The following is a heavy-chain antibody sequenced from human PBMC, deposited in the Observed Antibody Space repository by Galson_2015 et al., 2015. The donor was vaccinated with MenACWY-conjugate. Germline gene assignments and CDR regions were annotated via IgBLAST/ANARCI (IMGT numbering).Heavy chain of an antibody. Sequence: CLRLCCAAAELIFGDYWMSWVRQAPGKGLEWVANIRGAGSEKVYVDSVQGRFTISRDHAPTSLYLQLHSLSAEDTAVYFCARTTDYYDSSGYYGDFDYWGQGTLVTVSS. D-gene: IGHD3-22*01. V-gene: IGHV3-7*03. J-gene: IGHJ4*02. CDR1: ELIFGDYW. CDR2: IRGAGSEK. CDR3: ARTTDYYDSSGYYGDFDY.